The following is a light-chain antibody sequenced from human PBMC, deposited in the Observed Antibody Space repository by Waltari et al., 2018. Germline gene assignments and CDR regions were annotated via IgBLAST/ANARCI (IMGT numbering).Light chain of an antibody. Sequence: QSALTQPPSVSGSPGQSVTISCTGTSSDVGASNYVSWYQQHPGKAPKLMIYDVSKRPSGVPDRFSGSKSGNTASLTISGLQGEDEADYYCCSYAGSYTYVFGTGTKVTVL. CDR3: CSYAGSYTYV. CDR2: DVS. V-gene: IGLV2-11*01. J-gene: IGLJ1*01. CDR1: SSDVGASNY.